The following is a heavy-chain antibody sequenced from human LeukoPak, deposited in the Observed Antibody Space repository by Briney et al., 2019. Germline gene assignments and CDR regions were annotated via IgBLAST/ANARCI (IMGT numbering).Heavy chain of an antibody. CDR3: ARDRYSSGWYMDY. CDR1: GFXFSSYG. Sequence: PGRSLRLSCGASGFXFSSYGMHWVRQAPGKGLEWVAVIWYDGSNKYYADSVKGRFTISRDNSKNTLYLQMNSLRAEDTAVYYCARDRYSSGWYMDYWGQGTLVTVSS. V-gene: IGHV3-33*01. CDR2: IWYDGSNK. J-gene: IGHJ4*02. D-gene: IGHD6-19*01.